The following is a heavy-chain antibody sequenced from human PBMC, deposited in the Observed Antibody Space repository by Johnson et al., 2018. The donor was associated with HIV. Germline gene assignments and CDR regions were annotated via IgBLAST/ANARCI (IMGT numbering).Heavy chain of an antibody. CDR1: GFTFSSYG. D-gene: IGHD6-6*01. CDR2: IRYDGSNK. CDR3: AKVHSSSSNGFDI. Sequence: VQLVESGGGVVQPGGSLRLSCAASGFTFSSYGMHWVRQAPGKGLEWVAFIRYDGSNKYYADSLKGRFTISRDNSKNTLYLQMNSLRAEDTAVYSCAKVHSSSSNGFDIWGQGTMVTVSS. V-gene: IGHV3-30*02. J-gene: IGHJ3*02.